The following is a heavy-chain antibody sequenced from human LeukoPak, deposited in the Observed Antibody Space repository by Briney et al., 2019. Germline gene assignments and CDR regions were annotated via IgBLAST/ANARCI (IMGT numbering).Heavy chain of an antibody. D-gene: IGHD3-10*01. J-gene: IGHJ4*02. CDR3: ARLCPHGSGNQ. CDR2: LYYGGYT. CDR1: GASIAGSTDY. V-gene: IGHV4-39*01. Sequence: SETLSLTCNVSGASIAGSTDYWGWIRQSPGKGLEWIGSLYYGGYTYYNAPLKSRVTISADSPKNQFTLKLNSVTAADTAVYYCARLCPHGSGNQWGQGTLVTVSS.